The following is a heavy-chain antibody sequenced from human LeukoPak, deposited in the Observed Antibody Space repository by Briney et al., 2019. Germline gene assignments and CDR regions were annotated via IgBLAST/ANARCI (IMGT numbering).Heavy chain of an antibody. J-gene: IGHJ4*02. Sequence: GGSLSLSCAASGFTFSTSALNWVRQAPGKGLEWVSACGTDGDTYYADSVKGRFTISRDNSRHILYLQMTGLRAEDTAVYYCAKKTPGTYPFDSWGQGTLVSVSP. CDR1: GFTFSTSA. D-gene: IGHD6-13*01. V-gene: IGHV3-23*01. CDR2: CGTDGDT. CDR3: AKKTPGTYPFDS.